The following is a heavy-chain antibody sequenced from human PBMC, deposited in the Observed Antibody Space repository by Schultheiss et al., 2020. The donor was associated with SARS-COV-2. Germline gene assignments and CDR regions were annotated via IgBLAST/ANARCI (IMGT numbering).Heavy chain of an antibody. V-gene: IGHV1-69*13. CDR1: GGTFSSYA. Sequence: SVKVSCKASGGTFSSYAISWVRQAPGQGLEWMGGIIPIFGTANYAQKFQGRVTITADESTSTAYMELSSLRSEDTAVYYCARSIVGATRGFDYWGQGTLVTVSS. CDR3: ARSIVGATRGFDY. J-gene: IGHJ4*02. D-gene: IGHD1-26*01. CDR2: IIPIFGTA.